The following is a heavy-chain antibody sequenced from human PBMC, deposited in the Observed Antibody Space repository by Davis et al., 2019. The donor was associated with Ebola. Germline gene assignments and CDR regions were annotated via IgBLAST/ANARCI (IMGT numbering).Heavy chain of an antibody. CDR1: GGSFSGYY. J-gene: IGHJ6*02. CDR2: INHSGST. CDR3: ARGYCSSTSCYDYYYVMDV. V-gene: IGHV4-34*01. Sequence: MPSETLSLTCAVYGGSFSGYYWSWIRQPPGKGLEWIGEINHSGSTNYNPSLKSRVTISVDTSKNQFSLKLSSVTAADTAVYYCARGYCSSTSCYDYYYVMDVWGQGTTVTVSS. D-gene: IGHD2-2*01.